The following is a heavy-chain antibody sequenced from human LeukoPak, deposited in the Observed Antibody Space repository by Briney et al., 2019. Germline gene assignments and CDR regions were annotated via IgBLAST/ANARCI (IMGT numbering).Heavy chain of an antibody. D-gene: IGHD1-26*01. CDR2: INHSGST. CDR3: ARTGGWELLLLDY. Sequence: PSETLSLTCAVYGGSFSGYYWSWIRQPPGKGLEWIGEINHSGSTNYNPSLKSRVTISVDTSKNQFSLKLSSVTAADTAVYYCARTGGWELLLLDYWGQGSLVTVSS. V-gene: IGHV4-34*01. J-gene: IGHJ4*02. CDR1: GGSFSGYY.